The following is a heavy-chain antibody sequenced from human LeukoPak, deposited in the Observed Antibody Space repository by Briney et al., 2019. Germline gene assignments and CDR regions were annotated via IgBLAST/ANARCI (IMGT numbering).Heavy chain of an antibody. Sequence: SETLSLTCTVSGGSISSHYWSWIRQSPGKGLEWIGFMHYRGNTNSNPSLRSRVTISMDTSKNQFSLKMSSVTAADTAVYFCARGRVSSSSWYSTYYYYFYMDVWGKGTTVTVSS. CDR3: ARGRVSSSSWYSTYYYYFYMDV. CDR2: MHYRGNT. V-gene: IGHV4-59*11. J-gene: IGHJ6*03. D-gene: IGHD6-13*01. CDR1: GGSISSHY.